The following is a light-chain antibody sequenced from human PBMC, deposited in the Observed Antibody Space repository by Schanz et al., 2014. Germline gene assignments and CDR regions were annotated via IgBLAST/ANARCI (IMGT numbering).Light chain of an antibody. CDR1: QSVSSN. J-gene: IGKJ4*01. CDR2: GAS. Sequence: EIVMTQSPATLSVSPGERATLSCRASQSVSSNLAWYQQKPSQAPRLVIYGASTRATGIPVRFSGGGSGTEFTLTISSLQSEDFAVYYCQQRSNWPLLTFGGGTKVEIK. CDR3: QQRSNWPLLT. V-gene: IGKV3-15*01.